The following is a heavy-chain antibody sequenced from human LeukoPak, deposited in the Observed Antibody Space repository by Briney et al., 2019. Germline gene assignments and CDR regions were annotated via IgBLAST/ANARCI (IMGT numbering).Heavy chain of an antibody. Sequence: GGSLRLSCAASGFTFSDYDMHWVRQATGKGLEWVSAIGSAGDTYYTGSVKGRFTITRENAKNTLYLQMNSLRAGDTAVYYCARVAKERVGGVYYFDYWGQGTLVTVSS. CDR2: IGSAGDT. V-gene: IGHV3-13*01. J-gene: IGHJ4*02. D-gene: IGHD1-1*01. CDR3: ARVAKERVGGVYYFDY. CDR1: GFTFSDYD.